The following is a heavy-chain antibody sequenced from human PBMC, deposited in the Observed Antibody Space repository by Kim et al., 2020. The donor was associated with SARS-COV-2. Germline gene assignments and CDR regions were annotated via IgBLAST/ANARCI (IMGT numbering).Heavy chain of an antibody. CDR3: ARGESGVLRYFDWSRRDWFDP. Sequence: ASVKVSCKASGYTFTSYDINWVRQATGQGLEWMGWMNPNSGNTGYAQKFQGRVTMTRNTSISTAYMELSSLRSEDTAVYYCARGESGVLRYFDWSRRDWFDPWGQGTLVTVSS. J-gene: IGHJ5*02. V-gene: IGHV1-8*01. CDR1: GYTFTSYD. CDR2: MNPNSGNT. D-gene: IGHD3-9*01.